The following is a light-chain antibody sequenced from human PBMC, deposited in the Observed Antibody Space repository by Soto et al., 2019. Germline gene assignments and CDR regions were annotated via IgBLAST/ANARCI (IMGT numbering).Light chain of an antibody. CDR2: EVN. J-gene: IGLJ3*02. CDR1: SSDVGGPNY. V-gene: IGLV2-14*03. CDR3: SSYTYSNTWV. Sequence: QSALTQPASVSGSPGQSITISCTGTSSDVGGPNYVSWYQQHPGKAPKLILYEVNKWPSGVSNRFSGSKSGNTASLTVSGLQAEDEADYYCSSYTYSNTWVFGGGTKLTVL.